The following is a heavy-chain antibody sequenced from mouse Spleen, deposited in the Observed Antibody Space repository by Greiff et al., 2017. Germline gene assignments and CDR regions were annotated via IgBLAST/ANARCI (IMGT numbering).Heavy chain of an antibody. CDR1: GYSITSGYY. V-gene: IGHV3-6*01. J-gene: IGHJ4*01. CDR2: ISYDGSN. CDR3: AREGYSNYDAMDY. Sequence: EVQLQESGPGLVKPSQSLSLTCSVTGYSITSGYYWNWIRQFPGNKLEWMGYISYDGSNNYNPSLKNRISITRDTSKNQFFLKLNSVTTEDTATYYCAREGYSNYDAMDYWGQGTSVTVSS. D-gene: IGHD2-5*01.